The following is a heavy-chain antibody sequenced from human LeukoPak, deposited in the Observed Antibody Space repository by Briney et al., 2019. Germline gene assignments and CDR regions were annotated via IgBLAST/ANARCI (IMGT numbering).Heavy chain of an antibody. J-gene: IGHJ6*03. D-gene: IGHD3-9*01. V-gene: IGHV4-34*01. CDR3: ARVTYYDILTGYYSPYYYYYYMDV. Sequence: NPSETLSLTCAVYGGSFSGYYWSWIRQPPGKGLEWIGEINHSGSTNYNPSLKSRVTISVDTSKNQFSLKLSSVTAADTAVYYCARVTYYDILTGYYSPYYYYYYMDVWGKGTTVTISS. CDR1: GGSFSGYY. CDR2: INHSGST.